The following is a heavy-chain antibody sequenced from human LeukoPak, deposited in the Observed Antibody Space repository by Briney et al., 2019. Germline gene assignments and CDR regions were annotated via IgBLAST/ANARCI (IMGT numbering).Heavy chain of an antibody. D-gene: IGHD3-10*01. Sequence: PGGSLRLSCAASGFTFSSYGMHWVRQAPGKGLEWVAFIRYDGSNKYYADSVKGRFTISRDNSKNTLYLQMNSLRAEDTAVYYCAKGLVSRPSGSYYWPWDYWGQGTLVTVSS. V-gene: IGHV3-30*02. CDR2: IRYDGSNK. CDR3: AKGLVSRPSGSYYWPWDY. CDR1: GFTFSSYG. J-gene: IGHJ4*02.